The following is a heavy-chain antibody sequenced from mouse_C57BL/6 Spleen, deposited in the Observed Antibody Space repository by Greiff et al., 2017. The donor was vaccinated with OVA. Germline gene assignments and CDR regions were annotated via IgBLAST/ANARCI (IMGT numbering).Heavy chain of an antibody. CDR1: GFTFSDYG. CDR3: ASNYYGSLLFDY. V-gene: IGHV5-17*01. CDR2: ISSGSSTI. D-gene: IGHD1-1*01. J-gene: IGHJ2*01. Sequence: EVQLVESGGGLVKPGGSLKLSCAASGFTFSDYGMHWVRQAPEKGLEWVAYISSGSSTIYYADTVKGRFTISRANAKNTLFLQMTSLRSEDTAMYYCASNYYGSLLFDYWGQGTTLTVSS.